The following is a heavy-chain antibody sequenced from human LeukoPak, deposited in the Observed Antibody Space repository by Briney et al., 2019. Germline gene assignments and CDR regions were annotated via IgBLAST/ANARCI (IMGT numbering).Heavy chain of an antibody. V-gene: IGHV4-59*08. CDR2: IHSSGST. D-gene: IGHD5-12*01. CDR1: GGSMSSYY. CDR3: ARLYSGYPIDY. J-gene: IGHJ4*02. Sequence: SETLSLTCSVSGGSMSSYYWTWIRQPPGKGLEWIGFIHSSGSTHYAPPLNSRVTISLDTSKSQFSLKLSSVTAADTAVYYCARLYSGYPIDYWGQGTLVTVSS.